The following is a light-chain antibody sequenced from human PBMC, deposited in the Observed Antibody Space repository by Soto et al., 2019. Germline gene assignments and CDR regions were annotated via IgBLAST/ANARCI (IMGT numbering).Light chain of an antibody. CDR3: QHYNSDPWT. CDR2: DAS. V-gene: IGKV1-5*01. J-gene: IGKJ1*01. Sequence: DIEMTQSPSTLSASVGDRVTITCRASQTIRRWLAWYQQRPGKAPKVLIYDASTLESGVPARFSGSGSETKFSLIISSLQPEDSATYYCQHYNSDPWTFGQGTKV. CDR1: QTIRRW.